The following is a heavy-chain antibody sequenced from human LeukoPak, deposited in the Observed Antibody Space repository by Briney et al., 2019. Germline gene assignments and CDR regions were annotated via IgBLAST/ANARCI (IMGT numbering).Heavy chain of an antibody. CDR1: TYTFTRYG. V-gene: IGHV1-18*01. CDR2: ISGYNGNT. CDR3: ATTGIAVASTRAFDI. D-gene: IGHD6-19*01. J-gene: IGHJ3*02. Sequence: GASVKVSCKASTYTFTRYGISWVRQAPGQGLEWMGWISGYNGNTNYAQKFLGRVSMTADTATSTAYMELRSLRSDDTAVYYCATTGIAVASTRAFDIWGQGTMVTVSS.